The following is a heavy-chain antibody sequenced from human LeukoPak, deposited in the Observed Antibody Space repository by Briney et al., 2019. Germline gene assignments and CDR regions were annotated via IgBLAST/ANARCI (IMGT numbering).Heavy chain of an antibody. J-gene: IGHJ4*02. CDR2: IINSGCGT. V-gene: IGHV3-23*01. CDR1: GFIFSNYA. Sequence: GASLRLSCAASGFIFSNYAMSWVRQAPGKGLEWVSTIINSGCGTYYADSVKGLFTISRDNSKNTLYLQMNSLRAEDTAVYSCAKRDSSGYYYFDYWGQGTLVTVSS. CDR3: AKRDSSGYYYFDY. D-gene: IGHD3-22*01.